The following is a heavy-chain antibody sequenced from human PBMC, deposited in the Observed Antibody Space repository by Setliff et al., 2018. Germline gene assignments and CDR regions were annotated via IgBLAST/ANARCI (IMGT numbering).Heavy chain of an antibody. CDR3: ARRNFYYDSSGFALYYYYMDV. Sequence: ASVKVSCKASGYTFTSYGISWVRQAPGQGLEWMGWISAYNGNTNYAQKLQGRVTMTTDTSTSTAYMELSSLRSEDTAVYYCARRNFYYDSSGFALYYYYMDVWGKGTTVTVSS. V-gene: IGHV1-18*01. D-gene: IGHD3-22*01. CDR1: GYTFTSYG. J-gene: IGHJ6*03. CDR2: ISAYNGNT.